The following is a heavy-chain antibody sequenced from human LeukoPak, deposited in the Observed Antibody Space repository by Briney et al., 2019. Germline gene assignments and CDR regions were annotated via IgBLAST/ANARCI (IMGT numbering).Heavy chain of an antibody. CDR1: GFTFSSYS. J-gene: IGHJ6*03. D-gene: IGHD2-2*01. V-gene: IGHV3-48*01. Sequence: GGSLRLSCAASGFTFSSYSMNWVRQAPGKGLEWVSYISSSSSTIYYADSVKGRFTISRDNAKNSLYLQMNSLRAEDTAVYYCARDGASRTYCSSTSCYGYYMDVWGKGTTVTVSS. CDR3: ARDGASRTYCSSTSCYGYYMDV. CDR2: ISSSSSTI.